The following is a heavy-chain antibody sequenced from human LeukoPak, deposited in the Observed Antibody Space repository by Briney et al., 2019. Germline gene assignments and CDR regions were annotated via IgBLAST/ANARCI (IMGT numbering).Heavy chain of an antibody. J-gene: IGHJ1*01. CDR2: IRSPTYGGTA. Sequence: HPGGSLRLSCTGSGFTFADYSMSWVRQSPGKGLEWVGFIRSPTYGGTALYAPSVEGRFTISRDDSKNIAYLHMNSLKVDDTGIYFCTRRKVSAFWGPGARVIVSS. D-gene: IGHD3-3*02. V-gene: IGHV3-49*04. CDR1: GFTFADYS. CDR3: TRRKVSAF.